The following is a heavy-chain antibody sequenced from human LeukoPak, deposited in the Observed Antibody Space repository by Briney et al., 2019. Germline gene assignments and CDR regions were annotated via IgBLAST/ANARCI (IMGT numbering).Heavy chain of an antibody. Sequence: PGGSLRLSCAASGFTFSTYWMTWVRQAPGKGLEWVANINQAGTEKNYVDSVKGRFTISRDNAKNSLYLQMNSLRAEDTAVYYCARNMGDYWGQETLVTVSS. V-gene: IGHV3-7*04. CDR2: INQAGTEK. J-gene: IGHJ4*02. D-gene: IGHD2/OR15-2a*01. CDR3: ARNMGDY. CDR1: GFTFSTYW.